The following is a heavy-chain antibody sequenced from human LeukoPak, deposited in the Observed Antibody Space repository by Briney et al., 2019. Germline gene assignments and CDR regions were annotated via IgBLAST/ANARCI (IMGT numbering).Heavy chain of an antibody. V-gene: IGHV4-61*01. J-gene: IGHJ3*01. CDR2: NYYSGNT. CDR1: GGSVSSNNYY. Sequence: SETLSLTCTVSGGSVSSNNYYWSWIRQPPGKGLEWIGYNYYSGNTNYNPSLKSRVTISVDTSKNQFSLKLSSVTAADTAVYYCAREFANLAAFDFWGQGTMVTVSA. CDR3: AREFANLAAFDF.